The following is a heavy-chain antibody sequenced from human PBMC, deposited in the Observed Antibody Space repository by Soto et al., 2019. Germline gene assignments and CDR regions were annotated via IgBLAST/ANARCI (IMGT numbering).Heavy chain of an antibody. V-gene: IGHV3-11*01. D-gene: IGHD3-16*01. CDR1: GFTFSDYY. J-gene: IGHJ3*02. CDR2: ISSSGSTI. Sequence: PGGSLRLSCAASGFTFSDYYMSWIRQAPGKGLEWVSYISSSGSTIYYADSVKGRFTISRDNAKNSLYLQMNSLRAEDTAVYYCARVEKALSDAFDIWGQGTMVTVSS. CDR3: ARVEKALSDAFDI.